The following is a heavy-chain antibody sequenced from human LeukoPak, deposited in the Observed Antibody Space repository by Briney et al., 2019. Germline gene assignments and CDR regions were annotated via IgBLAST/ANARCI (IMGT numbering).Heavy chain of an antibody. V-gene: IGHV3-7*03. CDR2: IKEDGSQI. Sequence: GGSLRLSCAASGFTISSYWMSWVRQAPGKGLEWVANIKEDGSQIYYVDSVKGRFTISRDNAKNSLFLQMNSLRAEDTAVYYCARALRSGWLVIDYWGQGTLVTVSS. CDR3: ARALRSGWLVIDY. J-gene: IGHJ4*02. D-gene: IGHD6-19*01. CDR1: GFTISSYW.